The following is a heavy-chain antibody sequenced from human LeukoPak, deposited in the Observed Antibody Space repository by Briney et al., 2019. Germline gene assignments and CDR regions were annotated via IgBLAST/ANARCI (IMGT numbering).Heavy chain of an antibody. D-gene: IGHD2-15*01. Sequence: SETLSLTCTVSDDSISDYYRGWIRQPPGKGLEWIGYIYYSGSTNYNPSLKSRVTISVDTSKNQFSLKLSSVTAADTAVYYCARDYCSGGSCYSRDYYYGMDVWGQGTTVTVSS. V-gene: IGHV4-59*01. CDR3: ARDYCSGGSCYSRDYYYGMDV. CDR1: DDSISDYY. CDR2: IYYSGST. J-gene: IGHJ6*02.